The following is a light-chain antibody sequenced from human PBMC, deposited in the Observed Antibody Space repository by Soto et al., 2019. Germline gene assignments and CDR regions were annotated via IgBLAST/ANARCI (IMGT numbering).Light chain of an antibody. CDR1: SGHSNYA. CDR2: LNSDGNH. J-gene: IGLJ2*01. V-gene: IGLV4-69*01. CDR3: HTWGSGIVV. Sequence: QLVLTQSPSASAALGASVTLTCTLSSGHSNYANAWHQQQSEQGPRYLMKLNSDGNHSKGDGIPDRFSSSSSAAERDLTSPSLQYEDESDYYCHTWGSGIVVFGGGTKLTVL.